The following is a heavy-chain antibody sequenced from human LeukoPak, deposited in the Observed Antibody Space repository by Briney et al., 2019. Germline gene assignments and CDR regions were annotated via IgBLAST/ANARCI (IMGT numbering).Heavy chain of an antibody. CDR3: ARTHCEGDCFSAIRY. D-gene: IGHD2-21*02. J-gene: IGHJ4*02. Sequence: PSETLSLTCTVSGDSLRKSTFYWVWIRQPPGKGLEWIGSIYYSGGADYNPSLQSRVTISVDTSKNEFSLKVRSVTAADTAVYFCARTHCEGDCFSAIRYWGQGTPVTVSS. CDR2: IYYSGGA. V-gene: IGHV4-39*07. CDR1: GDSLRKSTFY.